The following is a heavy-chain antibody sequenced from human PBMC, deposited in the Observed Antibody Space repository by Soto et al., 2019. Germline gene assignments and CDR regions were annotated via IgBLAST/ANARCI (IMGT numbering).Heavy chain of an antibody. Sequence: ASVKVSCKASGYTFTSYYLHWVRQAPGQGLEWMGWVTTDKGKTTYAQKLQGRVTMTTDTSTSTAYMELRSLRSDDTAVYYCAKEGGSCFSWFDHWGQGTLVTVSS. V-gene: IGHV1-18*04. J-gene: IGHJ5*02. CDR1: GYTFTSYY. D-gene: IGHD2-21*01. CDR3: AKEGGSCFSWFDH. CDR2: VTTDKGKT.